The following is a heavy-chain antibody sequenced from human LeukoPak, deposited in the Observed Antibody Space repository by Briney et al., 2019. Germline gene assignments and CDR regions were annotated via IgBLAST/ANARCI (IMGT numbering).Heavy chain of an antibody. J-gene: IGHJ3*02. V-gene: IGHV3-74*01. Sequence: GGSLRLSCEASGFTFSTYWMHWVRQAPGKGLVWVSRITPDGTSTTYADSVKGRFTISRDNAKNTLYVQMNSLRAEDTAVYYCARGAFGVYAFDIWGQGTMVTVSS. CDR2: ITPDGTST. CDR3: ARGAFGVYAFDI. D-gene: IGHD3-3*01. CDR1: GFTFSTYW.